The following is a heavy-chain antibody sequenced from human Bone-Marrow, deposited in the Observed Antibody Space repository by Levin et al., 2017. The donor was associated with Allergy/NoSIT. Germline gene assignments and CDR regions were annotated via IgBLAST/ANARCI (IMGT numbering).Heavy chain of an antibody. Sequence: PGGSLRLSCAASGFTFSTYWMSWVRQAPGKGLEWVANIKHDGSEKYYVDSVKGRFIISRDNAKNSLYLQMNSLRGEDTAMYYCARDLARSGAFGMDVWGQGTTVTVSS. CDR2: IKHDGSEK. J-gene: IGHJ6*02. V-gene: IGHV3-7*01. CDR3: ARDLARSGAFGMDV. CDR1: GFTFSTYW. D-gene: IGHD3-10*01.